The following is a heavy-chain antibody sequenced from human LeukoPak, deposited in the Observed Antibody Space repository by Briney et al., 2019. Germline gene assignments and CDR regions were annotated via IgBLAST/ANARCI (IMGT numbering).Heavy chain of an antibody. Sequence: GGSLRLSCAASRFTFSNAWMSWVRQAPGKGLEWVGRIKSKTDGGTTDYAAPVKGRFTISRDDSKNTLYLQMNSLKTEDTAVYYCTTDAPYDTLDYWGQGTLVTVSS. CDR3: TTDAPYDTLDY. CDR1: RFTFSNAW. D-gene: IGHD3-22*01. CDR2: IKSKTDGGTT. V-gene: IGHV3-15*01. J-gene: IGHJ4*02.